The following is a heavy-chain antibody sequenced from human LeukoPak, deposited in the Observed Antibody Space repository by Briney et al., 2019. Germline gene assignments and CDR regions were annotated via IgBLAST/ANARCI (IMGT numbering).Heavy chain of an antibody. V-gene: IGHV3-23*01. Sequence: GGSLRLSCAASGFSFSSYAMSWVRQAPGKGLEWVSAISGGGGSTYYADSVKGRFTISRDNSKNTLYLQMNSLRAEDTAVYYCAKDPGRVAATLYFDYWGQGTLVTVSS. CDR2: ISGGGGST. CDR1: GFSFSSYA. D-gene: IGHD2-15*01. CDR3: AKDPGRVAATLYFDY. J-gene: IGHJ4*02.